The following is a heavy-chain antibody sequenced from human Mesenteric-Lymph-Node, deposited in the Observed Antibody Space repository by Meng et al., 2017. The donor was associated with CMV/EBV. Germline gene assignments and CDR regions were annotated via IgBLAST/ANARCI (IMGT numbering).Heavy chain of an antibody. CDR1: GFTFNTYA. D-gene: IGHD6-19*01. CDR3: ARLSSSGWYSYGMDV. CDR2: ISSSSSYI. J-gene: IGHJ6*02. V-gene: IGHV3-21*01. Sequence: GESLKISSAASGFTFNTYAMTWVRQAPGKGLEWVSSISSSSSYIYYADSVKGRFTISRDNAKNSLYLQMNSLRAEDTAVYYCARLSSSGWYSYGMDVWGQGTTVTVSS.